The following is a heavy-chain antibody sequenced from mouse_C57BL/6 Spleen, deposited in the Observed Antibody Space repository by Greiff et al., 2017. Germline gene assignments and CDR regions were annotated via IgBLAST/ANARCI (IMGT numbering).Heavy chain of an antibody. CDR3: ARKVDYDGPLKRDD. Sequence: QVQLKQSGPGLVAPSQSLSITCTVSGFSFTSYAIRWVRQPPGKGLEWLGVIWTGGGTNYNSALISRLSISKDNYKSQDFLKMNSLRTADTDRDYYARKVDYDGPLKRDDWGQGTSVTVSS. J-gene: IGHJ4*01. CDR2: IWTGGGT. CDR1: GFSFTSYA. V-gene: IGHV2-9-1*01. D-gene: IGHD2-4*01.